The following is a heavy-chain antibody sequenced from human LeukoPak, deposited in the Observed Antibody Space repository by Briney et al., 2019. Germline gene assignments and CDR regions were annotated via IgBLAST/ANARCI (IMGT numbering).Heavy chain of an antibody. V-gene: IGHV4-39*01. CDR1: GGSISSSSYY. D-gene: IGHD5-18*01. CDR3: VRIVTAMVLGMDV. J-gene: IGHJ6*02. Sequence: SETLSLTCTVSGGSISSSSYYWGWVRQPPGKGLEWIGSIYYSGSTYYNPYLKSRVTISVDTSKNQFSLKLSSVTAADTAVYYCVRIVTAMVLGMDVWGQGTTVTVSS. CDR2: IYYSGST.